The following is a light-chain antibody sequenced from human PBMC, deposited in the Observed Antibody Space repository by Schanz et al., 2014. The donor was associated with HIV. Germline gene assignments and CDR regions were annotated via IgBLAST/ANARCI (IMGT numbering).Light chain of an antibody. CDR3: QHYGTSLRT. V-gene: IGKV3-20*01. CDR2: ATS. CDR1: QYVSGSY. Sequence: EIVLTQSPGTLSLSPGERATLSCGASQYVSGSYVAWYQQRPGQAPRLLIYATSFRAAGIPDRFSGSGSETDFTLTISRLEPEDFAVYYCQHYGTSLRTFGQGTKVEVK. J-gene: IGKJ1*01.